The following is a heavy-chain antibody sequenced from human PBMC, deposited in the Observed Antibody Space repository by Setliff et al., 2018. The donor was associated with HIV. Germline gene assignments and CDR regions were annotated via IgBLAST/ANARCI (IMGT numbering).Heavy chain of an antibody. Sequence: PSETLSLTCSVSGGPITSNTYFWDWIRQAPGKGLEWIGSIYHSGNTYYHPSLKSRVSISVDTSKRQFSLKLTSVTAGDSALYYCARRRGQKATGWYYFDFWGQGALVTVSS. CDR2: IYHSGNT. D-gene: IGHD6-19*01. CDR3: ARRRGQKATGWYYFDF. V-gene: IGHV4-39*01. CDR1: GGPITSNTYF. J-gene: IGHJ4*02.